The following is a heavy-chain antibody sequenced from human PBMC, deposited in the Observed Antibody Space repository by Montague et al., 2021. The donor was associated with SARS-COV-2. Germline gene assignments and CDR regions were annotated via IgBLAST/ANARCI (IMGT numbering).Heavy chain of an antibody. Sequence: SETLSLTCTVSGGSISSSTSNWWGWIRQSPGKGLEWIASMYYNGXTYYNPSLKSRVTISEDTSKNQISLKLSSVTAADTAVYYCARDRELVDWGQGIMVIVSS. CDR2: MYYNGXT. CDR3: ARDRELVD. CDR1: GGSISSSTSNW. J-gene: IGHJ4*02. D-gene: IGHD1-7*01. V-gene: IGHV4-39*07.